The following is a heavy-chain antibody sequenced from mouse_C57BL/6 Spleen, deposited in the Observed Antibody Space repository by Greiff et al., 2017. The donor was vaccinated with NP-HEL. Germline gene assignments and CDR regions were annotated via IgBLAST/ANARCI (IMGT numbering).Heavy chain of an antibody. V-gene: IGHV2-2*01. Sequence: QVQLQQSGPGLVQPSQSLSITCTVSGFSLTSYGVHWVRQSPGKGLEWLGVIWSGGSTDYNAAFISRLSISKDNSKSQVFFKMNSLQADDTAIYYCARKLRGGLRAMDYWGQGTSVTVSS. J-gene: IGHJ4*01. CDR3: ARKLRGGLRAMDY. CDR2: IWSGGST. D-gene: IGHD1-1*01. CDR1: GFSLTSYG.